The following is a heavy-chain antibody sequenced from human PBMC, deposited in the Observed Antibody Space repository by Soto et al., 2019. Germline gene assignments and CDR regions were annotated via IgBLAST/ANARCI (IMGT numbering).Heavy chain of an antibody. CDR1: GYTFTSYY. V-gene: IGHV1-46*01. CDR3: ASIPTTVGNWFDP. CDR2: INPSGGST. Sequence: ASVKVSCKASGYTFTSYYMHWVRQAPGQGLEWMGIINPSGGSTSYAQKFQGRVTITADESTSTAYMELSSLRSEDTAVYYCASIPTTVGNWFDPWGQGTLVTAPQ. D-gene: IGHD4-17*01. J-gene: IGHJ5*02.